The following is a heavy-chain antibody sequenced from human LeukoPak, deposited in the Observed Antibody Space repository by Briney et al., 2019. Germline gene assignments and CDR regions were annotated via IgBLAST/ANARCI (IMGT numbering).Heavy chain of an antibody. CDR1: GFTFSDYW. J-gene: IGHJ6*04. Sequence: GGSLRLSRAVSGFTFSDYWMTWVRQAPGRGLVWGANIKEDGSDKLYVDSVQGRFTISRDNAGNSLHLQMNSLRVEDTAVYYCVRESGVWVGPGIGRPLDVWGKGTAVTVSS. CDR2: IKEDGSDK. D-gene: IGHD3-16*01. CDR3: VRESGVWVGPGIGRPLDV. V-gene: IGHV3-7*01.